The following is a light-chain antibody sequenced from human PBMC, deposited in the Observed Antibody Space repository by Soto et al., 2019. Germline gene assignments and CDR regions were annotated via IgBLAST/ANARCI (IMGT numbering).Light chain of an antibody. Sequence: ETVWTQAPGTVSLAPVESATLSCRSSQSVAKSYLAWFQHKPGQAPRLLIHDASSRATGIPDRFSGSGSGTDFTLTVSRLEPEDFAVYYCHQYADSPLTFGGGTKVEIK. V-gene: IGKV3-20*01. J-gene: IGKJ4*01. CDR1: QSVAKSY. CDR2: DAS. CDR3: HQYADSPLT.